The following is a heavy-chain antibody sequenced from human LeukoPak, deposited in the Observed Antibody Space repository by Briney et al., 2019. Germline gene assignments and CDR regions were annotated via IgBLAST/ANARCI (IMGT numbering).Heavy chain of an antibody. CDR2: IKQDETEK. Sequence: PGESLRLSCTASGFTFSNFWMGWVRQAPGKGLEWVANIKQDETEKFYLGSVKGRFTISRDNAKNSLYLQMNSLRGDDTAVYYCAKDVGKWESLHFFDYWGQGTLVTVSS. CDR3: AKDVGKWESLHFFDY. D-gene: IGHD1-26*01. CDR1: GFTFSNFW. V-gene: IGHV3-7*03. J-gene: IGHJ4*02.